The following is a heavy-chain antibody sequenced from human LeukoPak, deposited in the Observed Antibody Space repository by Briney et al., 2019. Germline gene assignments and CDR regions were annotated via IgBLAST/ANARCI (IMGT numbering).Heavy chain of an antibody. D-gene: IGHD2-15*01. CDR2: IYTSGST. CDR1: GGSISSYY. CDR3: ARRGAHTRISFRFDP. J-gene: IGHJ5*02. V-gene: IGHV4-4*07. Sequence: SETLSLTCTVSGGSISSYYWSWIRQPAGKGLEWIGRIYTSGSTNYNPSLKSRVTMSVDTSKNQFSLKLSSVTAADTAVYYCARRGAHTRISFRFDPWGQGTLVTVSS.